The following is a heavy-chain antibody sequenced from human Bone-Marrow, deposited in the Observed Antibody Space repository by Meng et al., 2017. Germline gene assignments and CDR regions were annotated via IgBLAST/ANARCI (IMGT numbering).Heavy chain of an antibody. Sequence: ASVKVSCKASGYTFTGYYIHWVRQAPGQGLEWMGRINPNSGVTNYAQRFQGRVTMTRDTSISTAYMDLSGLRSDDTAVYYCARDEDISAAGKLFGDYWGQGTLVTVSS. V-gene: IGHV1-2*06. D-gene: IGHD6-13*01. CDR2: INPNSGVT. J-gene: IGHJ4*02. CDR3: ARDEDISAAGKLFGDY. CDR1: GYTFTGYY.